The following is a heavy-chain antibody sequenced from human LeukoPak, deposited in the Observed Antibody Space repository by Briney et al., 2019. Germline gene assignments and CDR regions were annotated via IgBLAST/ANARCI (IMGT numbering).Heavy chain of an antibody. CDR2: ISGSGHDT. V-gene: IGHV3-23*01. D-gene: IGHD2-21*02. CDR1: GFTFGDYA. CDR3: AKDRAHIVVVTGGYVDC. Sequence: GGSLRLSCAASGFTFGDYAMSWARQAPGKGLEWVSAISGSGHDTYYADSVKGRFTISRDNSKNTLYLQMNTLRADDAALYYCAKDRAHIVVVTGGYVDCWGQGALVTVSA. J-gene: IGHJ4*02.